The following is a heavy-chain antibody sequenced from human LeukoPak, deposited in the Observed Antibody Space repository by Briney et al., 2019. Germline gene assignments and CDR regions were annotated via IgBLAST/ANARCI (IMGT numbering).Heavy chain of an antibody. CDR1: GLTFGNYA. CDR2: ISGSRSDI. J-gene: IGHJ3*02. CDR3: ARVGFGSSGAFDI. D-gene: IGHD3-10*01. Sequence: GGSLRLSCGASGLTFGNYAMSWVRQAPGKGLEWVSTISGSRSDIYYADSVKGRFTISRDNAKTSLYLQMNSLRAEDTAVYYCARVGFGSSGAFDIWGQGTMVTVSS. V-gene: IGHV3-21*01.